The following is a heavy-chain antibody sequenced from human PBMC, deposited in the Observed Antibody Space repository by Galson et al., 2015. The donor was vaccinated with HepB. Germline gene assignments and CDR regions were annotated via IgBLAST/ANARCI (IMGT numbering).Heavy chain of an antibody. Sequence: SVKVSCKASGYTFTSYGISWVRQAPGQGLEWMGWISAYNGNTNYAQKLQGRVTMTTDTSTSTAYMELRSLRSDDTAVYYCASLNYYGSGKDYYYYMDVWGKGTTVTVSS. CDR2: ISAYNGNT. V-gene: IGHV1-18*01. CDR1: GYTFTSYG. D-gene: IGHD3-10*01. J-gene: IGHJ6*03. CDR3: ASLNYYGSGKDYYYYMDV.